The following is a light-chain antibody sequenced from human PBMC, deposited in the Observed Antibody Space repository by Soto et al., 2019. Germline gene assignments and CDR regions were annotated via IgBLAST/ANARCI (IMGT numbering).Light chain of an antibody. CDR1: ALPKQN. J-gene: IGLJ3*02. Sequence: SYELTQSPSVSVSPGQTARINCSGDALPKQNAYWYQQKPGQAPVMVIYKDTERPSGIPERFSGSSSGTTVTLTISGVQAEDEADYYCQSADSSGTVVFGGGTKLTVL. CDR2: KDT. V-gene: IGLV3-25*03. CDR3: QSADSSGTVV.